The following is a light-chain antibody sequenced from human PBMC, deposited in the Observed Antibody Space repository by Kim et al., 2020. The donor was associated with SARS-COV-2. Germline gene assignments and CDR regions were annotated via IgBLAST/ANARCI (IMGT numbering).Light chain of an antibody. V-gene: IGLV2-14*04. J-gene: IGLJ2*01. CDR1: SSDVGDYNY. CDR3: SSYTSSSTFP. CDR2: DVS. Sequence: GQSITISCTGTSSDVGDYNYVSWYQQHPGKAPKLMIYDVSKRPSGVSNRFSGSKSGNTASLTISGLQAEDEADYYCSSYTSSSTFPFGGGTQLTVL.